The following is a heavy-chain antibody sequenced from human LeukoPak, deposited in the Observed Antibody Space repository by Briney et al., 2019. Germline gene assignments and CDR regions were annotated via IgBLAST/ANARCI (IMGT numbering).Heavy chain of an antibody. CDR1: GFTFDDYG. CDR2: ISGSGDNT. CDR3: AKDFVVVPGNVNYFDY. Sequence: PGGSLRLSCVASGFTFDDYGMSWVRQAPGKGLEWVSAISGSGDNTYYADSVKGRFTVSRDNPKNTLYVQMKSLRAEDTAVYYCAKDFVVVPGNVNYFDYWGQGTLVTVSS. V-gene: IGHV3-23*01. D-gene: IGHD2-21*02. J-gene: IGHJ4*02.